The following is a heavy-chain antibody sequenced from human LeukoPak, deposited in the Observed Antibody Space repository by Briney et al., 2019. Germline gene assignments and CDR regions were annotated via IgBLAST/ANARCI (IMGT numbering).Heavy chain of an antibody. J-gene: IGHJ4*02. CDR3: ARVSHDSSGYSTPVDY. CDR2: MNPNSGNT. D-gene: IGHD3-22*01. V-gene: IGHV1-8*01. CDR1: GYTFTSYD. Sequence: GASVKVSCKASGYTFTSYDINWVRQATGQGLEWMGWMNPNSGNTGYAQKFQGRVTMTRNTSISTAYMELSSLRSEDTAVYYCARVSHDSSGYSTPVDYWGQGTLVTVSS.